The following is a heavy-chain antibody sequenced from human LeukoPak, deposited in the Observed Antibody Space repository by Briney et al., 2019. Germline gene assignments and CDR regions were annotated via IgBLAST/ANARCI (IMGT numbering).Heavy chain of an antibody. CDR2: ISYNGNT. CDR3: SRAPFSNPEF. D-gene: IGHD4-11*01. V-gene: IGHV4-59*01. Sequence: SETLTLTCTVSGGSITSYYWTWIRQPPGKGLEWIGYISYNGNTNYNPSLMSRLTISIGTSKNQFSLRLSSVSAADTAVYYCSRAPFSNPEFWGQGTLVTV. J-gene: IGHJ4*02. CDR1: GGSITSYY.